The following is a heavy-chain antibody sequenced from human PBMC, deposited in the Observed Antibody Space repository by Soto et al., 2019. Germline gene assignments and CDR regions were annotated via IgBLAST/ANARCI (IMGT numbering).Heavy chain of an antibody. CDR2: IYYSGST. CDR3: ARASILGYCSGGSCYSFFDY. D-gene: IGHD2-15*01. Sequence: LSLTCTVSGGSISSGGYYWSWIRQHPGKGLEWIGYIYYSGSTYYNPSLKSRVTISVDTSKNQFSLKLSPVTAADTAVYYCARASILGYCSGGSCYSFFDYWGQGTLVTVSS. V-gene: IGHV4-31*03. CDR1: GGSISSGGYY. J-gene: IGHJ4*02.